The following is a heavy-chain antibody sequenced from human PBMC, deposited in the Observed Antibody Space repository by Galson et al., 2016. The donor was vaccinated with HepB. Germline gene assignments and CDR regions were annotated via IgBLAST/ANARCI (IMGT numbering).Heavy chain of an antibody. J-gene: IGHJ4*02. D-gene: IGHD2-21*01. CDR2: IWYDGSHK. Sequence: SLRLSCAASGFTFYGMHWVRQAPGKGLEWVAVIWYDGSHKYYADSVKGRFTISRDNSKNTLYLQMNSLRAEDTAVYYCAKAGPSGIRYQDDWFDYWGQGTLVTVSS. V-gene: IGHV3-33*06. CDR3: AKAGPSGIRYQDDWFDY. CDR1: GFTFYG.